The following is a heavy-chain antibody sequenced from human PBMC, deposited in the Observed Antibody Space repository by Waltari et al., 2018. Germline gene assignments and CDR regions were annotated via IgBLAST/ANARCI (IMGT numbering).Heavy chain of an antibody. V-gene: IGHV1-24*01. Sequence: QVQLVQSGAEVKKPGASVKVSCKVSGYTLTELSMHWVRQAPGKGLEWMGGFDPEDGETIYAQKFQGRVTMTEDTSTDTADMELSSLRSEDTAVYYCATDLYYYDSRTAEFDYWGQGTLVTVSS. CDR3: ATDLYYYDSRTAEFDY. CDR1: GYTLTELS. D-gene: IGHD3-22*01. J-gene: IGHJ4*02. CDR2: FDPEDGET.